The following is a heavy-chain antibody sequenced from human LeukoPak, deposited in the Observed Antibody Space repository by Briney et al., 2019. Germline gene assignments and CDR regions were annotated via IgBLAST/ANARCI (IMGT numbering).Heavy chain of an antibody. D-gene: IGHD6-13*01. CDR3: ARPRYSSSWYYFDY. CDR1: GYSFTSYW. V-gene: IGHV5-51*01. Sequence: GESLKISCEASGYSFTSYWIAWVRQMPGKGLEWMGIIYPGDSDTRYSPSFQGQVTISADKSISTAYLQWSSLKASDTAMYYCARPRYSSSWYYFDYWGQGTLVTVSS. CDR2: IYPGDSDT. J-gene: IGHJ4*02.